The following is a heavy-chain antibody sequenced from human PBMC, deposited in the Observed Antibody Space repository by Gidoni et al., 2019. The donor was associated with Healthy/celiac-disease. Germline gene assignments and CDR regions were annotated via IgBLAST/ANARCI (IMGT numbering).Heavy chain of an antibody. CDR3: ARDRVYGDYGFVY. J-gene: IGHJ4*02. D-gene: IGHD4-17*01. CDR2: IYSVGST. Sequence: EVQLVESGGGLVQPGGSLELSCAASGFTVSSNYMSWVRQAPGKGLEWVSVIYSVGSTYYADSVKGRFTISRDNSKNTLYLQMNSLRAEDTAVYYCARDRVYGDYGFVYWGQGTLVTVSS. CDR1: GFTVSSNY. V-gene: IGHV3-66*02.